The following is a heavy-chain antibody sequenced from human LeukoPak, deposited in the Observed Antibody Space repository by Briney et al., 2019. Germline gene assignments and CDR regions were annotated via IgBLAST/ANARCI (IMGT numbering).Heavy chain of an antibody. CDR1: GFTFSSYS. D-gene: IGHD3-22*01. CDR2: ISSSSSYI. V-gene: IGHV3-21*01. Sequence: KPGGSLRLSCAASGFTFSSYSMNWVRQAPGKGLEWVSSISSSSSYIYYADSVKGRFTISRDNAKNSLYLQMNSLRAEDTAVYYCARGLRERYYYDSSGYSDYWGQGTLVTVSS. CDR3: ARGLRERYYYDSSGYSDY. J-gene: IGHJ4*02.